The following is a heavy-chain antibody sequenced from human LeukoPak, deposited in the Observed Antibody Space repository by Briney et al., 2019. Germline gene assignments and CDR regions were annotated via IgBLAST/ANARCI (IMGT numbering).Heavy chain of an antibody. J-gene: IGHJ4*02. V-gene: IGHV1-18*01. CDR3: ARVEYYDSSGVDY. CDR2: ISVENGNT. Sequence: GASVKVSCKASGYTFSDYGIAWVRQAPGQGLEWMGWISVENGNTNYAQKLQGRVTMTTDTSTSTAYMELRSLRSDDTAVYYCARVEYYDSSGVDYWGQGTLVTVSS. D-gene: IGHD3-22*01. CDR1: GYTFSDYG.